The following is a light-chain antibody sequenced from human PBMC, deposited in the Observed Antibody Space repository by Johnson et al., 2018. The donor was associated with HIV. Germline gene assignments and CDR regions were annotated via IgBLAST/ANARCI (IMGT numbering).Light chain of an antibody. CDR1: TSTIGNNY. J-gene: IGLJ1*01. CDR2: DDN. CDR3: GAWDSSLSAYV. Sequence: SVLTQPPSVFATPGQKVTISCSGSTSTIGNNYVSWYQQFPGAAPKLLIYDDNKRPSRIPDRFSGSKSGTSATLGPTGLHTGDEADFYCGAWDSSLSAYVFGSGTKVTVL. V-gene: IGLV1-51*01.